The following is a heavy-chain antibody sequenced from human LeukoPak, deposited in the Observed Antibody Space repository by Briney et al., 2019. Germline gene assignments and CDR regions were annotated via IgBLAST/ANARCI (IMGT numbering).Heavy chain of an antibody. CDR3: ARDGGGYGYYMDV. D-gene: IGHD6-25*01. V-gene: IGHV3-7*01. J-gene: IGHJ6*03. CDR2: IKQDGIEK. Sequence: GGSLRLSCAVSGFTFGTYWMSWVRQAPGKGLEWVANIKQDGIEKFYEDSVKGRFTISRDNAKNSLYLQMNGLRAEDTAVYYCARDGGGYGYYMDVWGKGTTVTVSS. CDR1: GFTFGTYW.